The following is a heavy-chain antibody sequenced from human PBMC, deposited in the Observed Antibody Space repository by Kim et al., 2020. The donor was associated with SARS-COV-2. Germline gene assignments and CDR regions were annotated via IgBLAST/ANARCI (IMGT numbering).Heavy chain of an antibody. CDR1: GFSFSDYY. CDR3: VREPAS. J-gene: IGHJ5*02. V-gene: IGHV3-11*01. CDR2: INSDGSST. Sequence: GGSLRLSCAASGFSFSDYYMNWIRQAPGKGLEWVAYINSDGSSTEYADSVNGRFTISRDNAKKSLSLQTNRLTPEDTAVYYCVREPASWGQGTLGTVSS.